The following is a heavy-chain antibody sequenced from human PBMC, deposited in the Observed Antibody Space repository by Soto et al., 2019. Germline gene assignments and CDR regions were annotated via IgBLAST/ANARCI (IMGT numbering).Heavy chain of an antibody. CDR1: GGSISSSSYY. CDR3: ARRKIRSGPYYFDY. J-gene: IGHJ4*02. CDR2: IYYSGST. D-gene: IGHD3-3*01. Sequence: PSETLSLACTVSGGSISSSSYYWGWIRQPPGKGLEWIGSIYYSGSTYYNPSLKSRVTISVDTSKNQFSLKLSSVTAADTAVYYCARRKIRSGPYYFDYWGQGTLVTVSS. V-gene: IGHV4-39*01.